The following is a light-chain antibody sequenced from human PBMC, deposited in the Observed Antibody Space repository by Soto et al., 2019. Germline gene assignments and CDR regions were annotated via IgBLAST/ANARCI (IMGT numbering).Light chain of an antibody. CDR3: QQSYSSPLT. Sequence: DIQMTQSPSSVSASVGDGVNSXXRASYNIRNSLNWYQQKPGKAPEFXIYASSILQSGVPSRFSGSASGTDFTLTISSLQPEDFATYYCQQSYSSPLTFGQGTKVDIK. J-gene: IGKJ1*01. CDR2: ASS. V-gene: IGKV1-39*01. CDR1: YNIRNS.